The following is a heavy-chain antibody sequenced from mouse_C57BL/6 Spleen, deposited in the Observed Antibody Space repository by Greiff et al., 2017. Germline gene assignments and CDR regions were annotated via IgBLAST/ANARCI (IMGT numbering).Heavy chain of an antibody. CDR3: AREEGHYYGSTQFAY. D-gene: IGHD1-1*01. J-gene: IGHJ3*01. Sequence: EVQGVESGPELVKPGDSVKISCKASGYSFTGYFMNWVMQSHGKSLEWIGRINPYNGDTFYNQKFKGKATLTVDKSSSTAHMELRSLTSEDSAVYYCAREEGHYYGSTQFAYWGQGTLVTVSA. CDR1: GYSFTGYF. V-gene: IGHV1-20*01. CDR2: INPYNGDT.